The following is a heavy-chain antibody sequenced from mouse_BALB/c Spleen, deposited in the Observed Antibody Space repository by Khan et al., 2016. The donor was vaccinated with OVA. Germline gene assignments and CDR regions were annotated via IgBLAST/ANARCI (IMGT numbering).Heavy chain of an antibody. CDR3: ARLAYYYNSEGFAY. CDR2: ISSGGHYT. J-gene: IGHJ3*01. CDR1: GFTFSTYG. V-gene: IGHV5-6*01. D-gene: IGHD1-1*01. Sequence: EVMLVESGGDLVKPGGSLKLSCAASGFTFSTYGMSWVRQTPDMRLEWVATISSGGHYTYYPDSVKGRFPISRDNAKNTLYLQMSRLKSEDTAIYYCARLAYYYNSEGFAYWGQGTLVTVSA.